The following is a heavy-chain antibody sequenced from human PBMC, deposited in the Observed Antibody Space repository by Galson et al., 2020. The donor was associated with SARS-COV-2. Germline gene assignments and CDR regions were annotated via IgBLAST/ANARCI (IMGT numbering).Heavy chain of an antibody. CDR2: IYYSGST. V-gene: IGHV4-39*01. J-gene: IGHJ4*02. D-gene: IGHD3-10*01. Sequence: SETLSLTCTVSGGSISSSNYYWGWIRQPPGKGLEWIGSIYYSGSTYYNPSLKSRVTMSVDTSKNQFSLKLSSVTAADTAVYYCARHSGDTLLWFGESYYFDYWGQGTLVTVSS. CDR3: ARHSGDTLLWFGESYYFDY. CDR1: GGSISSSNYY.